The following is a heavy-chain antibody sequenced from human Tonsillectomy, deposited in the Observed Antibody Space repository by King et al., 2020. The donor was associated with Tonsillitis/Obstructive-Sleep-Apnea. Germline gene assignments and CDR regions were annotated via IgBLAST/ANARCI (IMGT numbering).Heavy chain of an antibody. Sequence: VQLVESGGGLVKPGRSLRLSCTASGFSFGDYAMSWFRQAAGKGLEWVVSFGSEAYGGKPEYAASVKGRFTISRDGSRSIAYLQMSSLKTEDTAVYYCTRDMIYYMDVWGKGTTVTVSS. CDR3: TRDMIYYMDV. J-gene: IGHJ6*03. D-gene: IGHD3-16*01. V-gene: IGHV3-49*05. CDR1: GFSFGDYA. CDR2: FGSEAYGGKP.